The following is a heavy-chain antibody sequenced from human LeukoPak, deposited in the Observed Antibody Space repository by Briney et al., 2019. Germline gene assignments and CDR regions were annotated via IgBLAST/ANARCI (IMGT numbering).Heavy chain of an antibody. CDR2: INPNSGGT. Sequence: ASVKVSCKASGYTFTGYYMHSVREAPGQGLEGMGWINPNSGGTNYAQKFQGRVTMTRDTSISTAYMELSRLRSDDTAVYYCARRYGSGSLDYWGQGTLVTVSS. V-gene: IGHV1-2*02. CDR1: GYTFTGYY. D-gene: IGHD3-10*01. J-gene: IGHJ4*02. CDR3: ARRYGSGSLDY.